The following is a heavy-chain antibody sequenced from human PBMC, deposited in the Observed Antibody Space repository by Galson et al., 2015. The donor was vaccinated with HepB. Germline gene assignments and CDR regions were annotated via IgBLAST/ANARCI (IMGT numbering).Heavy chain of an antibody. CDR3: AFLGNSGSYLAVFDI. CDR2: ISYDGSNK. Sequence: SLRLSCAASGFTFSNYGMHWVRQAPGKGLEWVALISYDGSNKKYVDSVKGRFTISRDNSKNTLYLQMNSLRAEDTAVYYCAFLGNSGSYLAVFDIWGQGTRVTVSS. D-gene: IGHD1-26*01. J-gene: IGHJ3*02. CDR1: GFTFSNYG. V-gene: IGHV3-30*03.